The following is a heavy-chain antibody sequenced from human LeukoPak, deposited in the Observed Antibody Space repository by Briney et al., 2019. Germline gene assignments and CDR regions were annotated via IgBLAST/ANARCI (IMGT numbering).Heavy chain of an antibody. CDR2: IKEDGSEK. J-gene: IGHJ4*02. Sequence: GGSLRLSCAASGLTFSSSWMTWVRQTPGKGLEWVANIKEDGSEKYYVDSVKGRLTISRDNAKSSLYLQMNSLRAEDTALYYCATDVGADWGQGTLVTVSS. V-gene: IGHV3-7*01. CDR1: GLTFSSSW. CDR3: ATDVGAD.